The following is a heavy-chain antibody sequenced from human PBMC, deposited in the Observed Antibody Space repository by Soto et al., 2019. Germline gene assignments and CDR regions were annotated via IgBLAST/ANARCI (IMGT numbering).Heavy chain of an antibody. V-gene: IGHV4-59*01. CDR2: IYYSGST. J-gene: IGHJ4*02. Sequence: ASETLSLTCTVSVDAISSFSWSWIRQPPGKGLEWIGYIYYSGSTTYNPSFKSRVTISIDRSEKQFSLKLTSVTAADTAVYFCAGDFGSGSYRFDYWVQGALVTVSS. CDR3: AGDFGSGSYRFDY. D-gene: IGHD3-10*01. CDR1: VDAISSFS.